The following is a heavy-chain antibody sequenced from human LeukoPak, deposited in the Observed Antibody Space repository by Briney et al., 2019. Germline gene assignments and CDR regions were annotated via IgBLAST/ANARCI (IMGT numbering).Heavy chain of an antibody. CDR1: GFTFSSCG. CDR3: ARSSGSYSTFDY. D-gene: IGHD1-26*01. J-gene: IGHJ4*02. CDR2: IWYDGTNK. Sequence: TGGSLRLSCAASGFTFSSCGMHWVRQAPGKGLEWVAVIWYDGTNKYYADSVKGRFTISRDNSKNTLYPEMNTLRAEDTAVYYCARSSGSYSTFDYWGQGTLVTVSS. V-gene: IGHV3-33*01.